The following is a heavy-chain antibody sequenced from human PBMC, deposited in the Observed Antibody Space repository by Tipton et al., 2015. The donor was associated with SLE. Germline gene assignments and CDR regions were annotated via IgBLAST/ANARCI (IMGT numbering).Heavy chain of an antibody. D-gene: IGHD5-24*01. V-gene: IGHV3-21*01. J-gene: IGHJ4*02. CDR2: ISSSSSYI. CDR1: GFPFSSYT. Sequence: SLRLSCAGSGFPFSSYTMNWVRQAPGKGLEWVSSISSSSSYIYYTDSVKGRFTVSRDNAKNSLYLQMNSLRAEDTAIYYCARDGGRWLQDQYYFDYWGRGTLVTVSS. CDR3: ARDGGRWLQDQYYFDY.